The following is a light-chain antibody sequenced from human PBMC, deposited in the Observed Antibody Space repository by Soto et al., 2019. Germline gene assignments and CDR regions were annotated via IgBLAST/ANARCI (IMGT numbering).Light chain of an antibody. CDR2: SAS. J-gene: IGKJ4*01. Sequence: EIVLTQSPATLSVSPEDRATLSCRASQAINSNLAWYQQNPGQPPRLVVYSASTMATGIPARFSGSGSGTEFTLTIISLQSVEFGVSYCQQYLSWSSLTFGGGTRVEIK. CDR1: QAINSN. V-gene: IGKV3-15*01. CDR3: QQYLSWSSLT.